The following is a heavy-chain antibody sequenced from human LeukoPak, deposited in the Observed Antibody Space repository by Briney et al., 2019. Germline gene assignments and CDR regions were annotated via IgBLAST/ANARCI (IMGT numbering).Heavy chain of an antibody. Sequence: SVKVSCKASGGTFSSYAISWVRQAPGQGLEWMGRIIPILGIANYAQKFQGRVTITADKSTSTDYMELSSLRSEDTAVYYCARDPDSSSSGGWFDPWGQGTLVTVSS. CDR1: GGTFSSYA. D-gene: IGHD6-6*01. CDR2: IIPILGIA. V-gene: IGHV1-69*04. J-gene: IGHJ5*02. CDR3: ARDPDSSSSGGWFDP.